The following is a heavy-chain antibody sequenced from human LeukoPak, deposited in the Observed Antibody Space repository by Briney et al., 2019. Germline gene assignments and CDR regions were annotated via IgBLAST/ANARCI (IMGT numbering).Heavy chain of an antibody. D-gene: IGHD1-26*01. CDR1: GGSISSYY. V-gene: IGHV4-38-2*02. CDR3: AREQPGIVGATGYFDL. J-gene: IGHJ2*01. CDR2: IYHSGST. Sequence: SETLSLTCTVSGGSISSYYWGWIRQPPGKGLEWIGSIYHSGSTYYNPSLKSRVTISVDTSKNQFSLKLSSVTAADTAVYYCAREQPGIVGATGYFDLWGRGTLVTVSS.